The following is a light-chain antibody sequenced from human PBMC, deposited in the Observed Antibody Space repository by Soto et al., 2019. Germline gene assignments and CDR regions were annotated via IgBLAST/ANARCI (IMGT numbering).Light chain of an antibody. CDR3: SSFVSGNTWV. V-gene: IGLV2-8*01. Sequence: QSALTQPPSASGAPGQSVTISCTGTSSDVGAYNYVSWYQQHAGKAPKLVIYEVTKRPSGVPARFSGSKSANTASLTVSGRQAEDEADYYCSSFVSGNTWVFGGGTKLTVL. CDR1: SSDVGAYNY. J-gene: IGLJ3*02. CDR2: EVT.